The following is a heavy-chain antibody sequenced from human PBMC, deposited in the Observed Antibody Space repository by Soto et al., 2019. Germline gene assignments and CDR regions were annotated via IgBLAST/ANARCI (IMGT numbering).Heavy chain of an antibody. CDR2: IYYSGST. J-gene: IGHJ6*02. V-gene: IGHV4-31*03. D-gene: IGHD4-4*01. Sequence: SETLSLTCTVSGGSISSGGYYWSWIRQHPGKGPEWIGYIYYSGSTYYNPSLKSRVTISVDTSKNQFSLKLSSVTAADTAVYYCARDSRPIYSNHYYYGMDVWGQGTTVTVSS. CDR3: ARDSRPIYSNHYYYGMDV. CDR1: GGSISSGGYY.